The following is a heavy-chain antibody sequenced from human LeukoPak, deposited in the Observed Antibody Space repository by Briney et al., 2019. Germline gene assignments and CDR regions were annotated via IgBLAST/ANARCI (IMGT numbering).Heavy chain of an antibody. CDR3: ARVTGYMIEDYFDY. V-gene: IGHV4-59*10. D-gene: IGHD3-22*01. CDR1: GGSFSGYY. J-gene: IGHJ4*02. Sequence: SETLSLTCAVYGGSFSGYYWSWIRQPAGKGLESIGHISTSGSTNYNPSLKSRVTISVETSKNQFSLKLSSVTAADTAVYYCARVTGYMIEDYFDYWGQGTLVTVSS. CDR2: ISTSGST.